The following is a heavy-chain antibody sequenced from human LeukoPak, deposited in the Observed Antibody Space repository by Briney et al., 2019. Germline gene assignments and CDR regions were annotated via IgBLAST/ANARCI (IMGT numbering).Heavy chain of an antibody. CDR1: GYTFTSYG. CDR3: ARRPIVENYMDV. J-gene: IGHJ6*03. CDR2: ISAYNGNT. V-gene: IGHV1-18*01. Sequence: GASVKVSCKASGYTFTSYGISWVRQAPGQGLEWMGWISAYNGNTHYAQKLQVRVTMTTDTSTSTAYMELRSLRSDDTAVYYCARRPIVENYMDVWGKGTTVTVSS. D-gene: IGHD3-16*02.